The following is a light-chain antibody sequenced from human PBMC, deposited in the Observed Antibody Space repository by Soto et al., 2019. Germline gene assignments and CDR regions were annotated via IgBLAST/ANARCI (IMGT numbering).Light chain of an antibody. V-gene: IGKV3-20*01. CDR2: GAS. J-gene: IGKJ4*01. Sequence: EIVLTQSPGTLSLSPGERATLSCRASQSVSSSYLAWYQQKPGQAPRLLIYGASSRATGIPDRFSGSGSGTDFTLTNSKLEPEDFAVYYCHQYDSSPLTCGGGTKVEIK. CDR1: QSVSSSY. CDR3: HQYDSSPLT.